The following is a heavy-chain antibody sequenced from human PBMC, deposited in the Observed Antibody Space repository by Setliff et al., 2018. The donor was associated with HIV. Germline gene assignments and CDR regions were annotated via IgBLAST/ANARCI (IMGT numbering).Heavy chain of an antibody. Sequence: GGSLRLSCAASGFTFSSYWMTWVRQAPGKGLQWVANIRRDEGEKYYVDSVKGRFTVARDNANNSLYLQMNSLRPEDSALYYCVREGSVGGRYYYYMNLWGKGTTVTVSS. CDR1: GFTFSSYW. V-gene: IGHV3-7*03. J-gene: IGHJ6*03. CDR2: IRRDEGEK. D-gene: IGHD6-19*01. CDR3: VREGSVGGRYYYYMNL.